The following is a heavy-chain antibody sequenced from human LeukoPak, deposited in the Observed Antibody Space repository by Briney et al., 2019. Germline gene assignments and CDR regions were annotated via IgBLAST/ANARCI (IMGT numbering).Heavy chain of an antibody. V-gene: IGHV1-69*05. Sequence: ASVKVSCKASGGTFSSYAISWVRQAPGQGLEWMGRIIPIFGTANYAQTFQGRVTITTDESTSTAYMELSSLRSEDTAVYYCARALAYDSSAHGYWGQGTLVTVSS. J-gene: IGHJ4*02. CDR1: GGTFSSYA. CDR2: IIPIFGTA. CDR3: ARALAYDSSAHGY. D-gene: IGHD3-22*01.